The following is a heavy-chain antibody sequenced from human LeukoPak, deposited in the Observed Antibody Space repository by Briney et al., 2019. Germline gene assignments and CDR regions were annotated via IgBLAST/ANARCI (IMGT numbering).Heavy chain of an antibody. CDR1: GGSISSGGYH. D-gene: IGHD5-12*01. V-gene: IGHV4-31*03. CDR2: IYYSGST. J-gene: IGHJ4*02. Sequence: SQTLSLTCTVSGGSISSGGYHWSWIRQHPGKGLEWIGYIYYSGSTYYNPSLKSRVTISVDTSKNQFSLKLSSVTAADTAVYYCAREEHSGYDSFDYWGQGTLVTVSS. CDR3: AREEHSGYDSFDY.